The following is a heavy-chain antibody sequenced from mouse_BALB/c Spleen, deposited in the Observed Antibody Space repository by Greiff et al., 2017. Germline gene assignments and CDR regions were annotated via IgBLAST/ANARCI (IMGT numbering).Heavy chain of an antibody. V-gene: IGHV5-6-5*01. CDR3: ARGGDLLWLRRYFDV. D-gene: IGHD2-2*01. J-gene: IGHJ1*01. CDR1: GFTFSSYA. Sequence: EVKLVESGGGLVQPGGSRKLSCAASGFTFSSYAMSWVRQTPEKRLEWVASISSGGSTYYPDSVKGRFTISRDNARNILYLQMSSLRSEDTAMYYCARGGDLLWLRRYFDVWGAGTTVTVSS. CDR2: ISSGGST.